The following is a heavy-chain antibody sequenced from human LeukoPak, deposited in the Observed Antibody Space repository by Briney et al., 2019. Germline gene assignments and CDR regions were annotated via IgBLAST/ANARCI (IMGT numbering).Heavy chain of an antibody. Sequence: GGSLRLSCASSGFTFTTYGMHWVRQAPGKGLEWVSYISSSSSTIYYADSVKGRFTISRDNAKNSLYLQMNSLRAEDTAVYYCAIQAARGNWGQGTLVTVSS. CDR3: AIQAARGN. CDR1: GFTFTTYG. J-gene: IGHJ4*02. CDR2: ISSSSSTI. V-gene: IGHV3-48*01. D-gene: IGHD6-6*01.